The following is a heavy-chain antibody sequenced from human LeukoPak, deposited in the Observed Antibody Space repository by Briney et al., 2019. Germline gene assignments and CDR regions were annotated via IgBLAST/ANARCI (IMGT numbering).Heavy chain of an antibody. CDR2: IRYDGSNK. CDR1: GFTFSSYG. D-gene: IGHD3-22*01. Sequence: GGSLRLSRAASGFTFSSYGMHWVRQAPGKGLEWVAFIRYDGSNKYYADSVKGRFTISRDNSKNTLYPQMNSLRAEDTAVYYCAKDRAYYYDSSGYYYVSLDAFDIWGQGTMVTVSS. CDR3: AKDRAYYYDSSGYYYVSLDAFDI. V-gene: IGHV3-30*02. J-gene: IGHJ3*02.